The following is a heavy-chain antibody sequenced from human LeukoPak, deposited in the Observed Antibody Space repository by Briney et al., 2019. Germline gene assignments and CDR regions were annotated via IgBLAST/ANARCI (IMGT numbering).Heavy chain of an antibody. V-gene: IGHV1-8*01. J-gene: IGHJ4*02. CDR1: GYTFTNYD. D-gene: IGHD3-16*01. CDR2: MNPNSGDT. Sequence: WASVKVSCKASGYTFTNYDINWVRQAAGQGLEWMGWMNPNSGDTDYVEKFQGRVTMTRDTSMNTAYMELSSLRSDDTAVYYCTRGGFGGGVHFDYWGQGTPVTVSS. CDR3: TRGGFGGGVHFDY.